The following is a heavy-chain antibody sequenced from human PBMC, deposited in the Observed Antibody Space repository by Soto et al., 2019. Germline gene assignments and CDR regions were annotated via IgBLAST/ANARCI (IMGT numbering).Heavy chain of an antibody. D-gene: IGHD6-13*01. CDR3: ARGSSPVDFDY. CDR1: GYSFTNYG. J-gene: IGHJ4*02. V-gene: IGHV1-18*01. Sequence: GASVKVSCKASGYSFTNYGINCVRQAPGQGLEWMGWINTYNGNTNFAQRLQGRVTMTTEASTSTAYMELRSLRSDDTAVYYCARGSSPVDFDYWGQGTLVTVSS. CDR2: INTYNGNT.